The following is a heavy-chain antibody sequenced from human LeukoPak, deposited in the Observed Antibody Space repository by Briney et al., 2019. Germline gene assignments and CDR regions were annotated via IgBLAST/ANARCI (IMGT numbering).Heavy chain of an antibody. CDR2: VSHSGRT. J-gene: IGHJ4*02. V-gene: IGHV4-34*01. CDR3: ARGPLTYYYASGSYYSN. CDR1: GGSLRGFY. D-gene: IGHD3-10*01. Sequence: SETLSLTCAVSGGSLRGFYWSWIRQPPGKGLEWIGDVSHSGRTNYNPVLRSRVAVSVDMSKKQFSLNLSSVTAADTAVYYCARGPLTYYYASGSYYSNWGQGTLVTVSS.